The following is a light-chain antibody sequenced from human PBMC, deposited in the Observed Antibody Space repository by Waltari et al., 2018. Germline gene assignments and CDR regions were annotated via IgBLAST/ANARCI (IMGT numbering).Light chain of an antibody. V-gene: IGKV1-5*03. Sequence: IQLTQSPTTLSASVGVRVTLTCRASESISTWLTWYQQRPGQAPNLLIYKASSLQSGVPPRFSGTGSGTEFTLTISSLQPDDFGTYYCQQYNNYPKTFGQGTKVEVK. CDR3: QQYNNYPKT. CDR1: ESISTW. J-gene: IGKJ1*01. CDR2: KAS.